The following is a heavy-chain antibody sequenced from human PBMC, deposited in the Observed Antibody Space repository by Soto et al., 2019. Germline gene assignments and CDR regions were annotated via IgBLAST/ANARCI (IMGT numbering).Heavy chain of an antibody. Sequence: EVQLVESGGGLVQPGGSLRLSCAASGFTVSSNYMSWVRQAPGKGLEWVSVIYSGGSTYYADSVKGRFTISRDNSKNTLYLQMNSLRAEDTAVYYCARATTYSVSYFLDYWCQGTLVTVSS. J-gene: IGHJ4*02. CDR2: IYSGGST. V-gene: IGHV3-66*01. CDR1: GFTVSSNY. D-gene: IGHD1-26*01. CDR3: ARATTYSVSYFLDY.